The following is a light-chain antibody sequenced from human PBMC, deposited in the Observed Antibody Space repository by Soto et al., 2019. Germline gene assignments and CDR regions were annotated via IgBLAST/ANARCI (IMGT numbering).Light chain of an antibody. CDR1: SNIGAGYD. Sequence: QSVLTQPPSVSGAPGQRVTISCSNIGAGYDVHWYQQLPGTAPKLLIYANINRPSGVPDRFSGSKSGTSASLAITGLQAEDEADYYSQSYGNSLNWVFGGGTQLTVL. CDR2: ANI. V-gene: IGLV1-40*01. J-gene: IGLJ3*02. CDR3: QSYGNSLNWV.